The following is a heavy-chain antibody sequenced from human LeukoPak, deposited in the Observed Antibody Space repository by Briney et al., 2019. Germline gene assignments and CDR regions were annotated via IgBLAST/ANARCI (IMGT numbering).Heavy chain of an antibody. CDR1: GGAISSYY. J-gene: IGHJ6*02. Sequence: PSETLSLTCTVSGGAISSYYWSWIRQPPGKGLEWIGYIYYSGSTNYNPSLKSRVTISVDTSKNQFSLKLSSVTAADTAVYYCARGGYCSSTSCQSSPFYYYYYGMDVWGQGTTVTVSS. CDR3: ARGGYCSSTSCQSSPFYYYYYGMDV. CDR2: IYYSGST. D-gene: IGHD2-2*01. V-gene: IGHV4-59*01.